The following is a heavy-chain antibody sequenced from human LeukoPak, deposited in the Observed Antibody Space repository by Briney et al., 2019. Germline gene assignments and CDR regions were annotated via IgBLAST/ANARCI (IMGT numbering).Heavy chain of an antibody. Sequence: GGSLRLSCAASGFTFSSYGMHWVRQAPGKGLEWVAFIRYDGSNKYYADSVKGRFTISRDNSKNTLYLQMNSLRAENTAVYYCAKDRRWSFDYWGQGTLVTVSS. J-gene: IGHJ4*02. CDR3: AKDRRWSFDY. D-gene: IGHD4-23*01. CDR1: GFTFSSYG. V-gene: IGHV3-30*02. CDR2: IRYDGSNK.